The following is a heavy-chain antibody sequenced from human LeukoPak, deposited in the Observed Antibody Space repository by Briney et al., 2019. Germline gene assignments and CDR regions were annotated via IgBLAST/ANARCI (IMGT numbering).Heavy chain of an antibody. Sequence: GGSLRLSCAASGFTFSSYSMNWVRQAPGKGLEWVSSISSSSSYIYYADSVKGRFTISRDNAKNSLYLQMNSLRAEDTAVYYCARDPWVVVVSAAIGKNWFDPWGQGTLVTVSS. CDR1: GFTFSSYS. CDR3: ARDPWVVVVSAAIGKNWFDP. J-gene: IGHJ5*02. D-gene: IGHD2-2*01. CDR2: ISSSSSYI. V-gene: IGHV3-21*01.